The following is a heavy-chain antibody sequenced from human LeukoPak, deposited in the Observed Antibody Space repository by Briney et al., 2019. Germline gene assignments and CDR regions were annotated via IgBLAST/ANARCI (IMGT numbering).Heavy chain of an antibody. CDR2: INHSGST. CDR1: GGSFSGYY. V-gene: IGHV4-34*01. D-gene: IGHD2-2*01. CDR3: ARVNQLPRAFDY. J-gene: IGHJ4*02. Sequence: SETLSLTCAVYGGSFSGYYWSWIRQPPGKGLEWIGEINHSGSTNYNPSLKSRVTISVDTSKNQFSLKPSSVTAADTAVYYCARVNQLPRAFDYWGQGTLVTVSS.